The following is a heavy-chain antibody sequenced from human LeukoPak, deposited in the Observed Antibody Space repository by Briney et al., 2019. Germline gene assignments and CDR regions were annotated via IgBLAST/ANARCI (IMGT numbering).Heavy chain of an antibody. J-gene: IGHJ4*02. Sequence: GGSLRLSCAASGFIFSTYGMYWVRQAPGKGLVWVSCINGDGSVTGYAGSAKGRFTISRDNAKNTLYLQMNSLRAEDTAVYYCTRGTSTRSDYWGPGTLVTVSS. CDR2: INGDGSVT. CDR3: TRGTSTRSDY. D-gene: IGHD1-14*01. CDR1: GFIFSTYG. V-gene: IGHV3-74*01.